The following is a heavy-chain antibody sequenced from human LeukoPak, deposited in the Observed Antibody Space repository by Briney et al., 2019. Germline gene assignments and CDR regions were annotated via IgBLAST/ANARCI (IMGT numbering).Heavy chain of an antibody. CDR2: IYTSGRT. CDR1: GGSISSYY. V-gene: IGHV4-4*07. D-gene: IGHD2-15*01. Sequence: SETLSLTCTVSGGSISSYYWSWVRQPAGKGLEWIGRIYTSGRTNYNPSLKSRVTMSVDTSKNQFSLKLSSVTAADTAVYYCARDRNCSGGSCYANWFDPWGQGTLVTVSS. J-gene: IGHJ5*02. CDR3: ARDRNCSGGSCYANWFDP.